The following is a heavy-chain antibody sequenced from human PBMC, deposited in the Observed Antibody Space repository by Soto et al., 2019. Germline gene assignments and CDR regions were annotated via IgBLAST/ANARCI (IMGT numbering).Heavy chain of an antibody. V-gene: IGHV1-69*13. CDR1: GGTFSSYA. Sequence: SVKVSCKASGGTFSSYAISWVRQAPGQGLEWMGGIIPIFGTANYAQKFQGRVTITADESTSTAYMELSSLRSEDTAVYYCARDTPRYSSSWGYYYGMDVWGQGTTVTVSS. J-gene: IGHJ6*02. D-gene: IGHD6-13*01. CDR3: ARDTPRYSSSWGYYYGMDV. CDR2: IIPIFGTA.